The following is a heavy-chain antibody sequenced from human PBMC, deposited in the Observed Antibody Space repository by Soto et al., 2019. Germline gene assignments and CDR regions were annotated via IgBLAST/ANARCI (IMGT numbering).Heavy chain of an antibody. CDR1: GFSLSNARMG. CDR3: ARPGRGVGARPLAY. D-gene: IGHD1-26*01. Sequence: SGPTLVNPTETLTLTCTVSGFSLSNARMGVSWIRQPPGKALEWLAHIFSNDEKSYSTSLKSRLTISKDTSKSQVVLTMTNMDPVDTATYYCARPGRGVGARPLAYWGQGTLVSVSS. CDR2: IFSNDEK. J-gene: IGHJ4*02. V-gene: IGHV2-26*01.